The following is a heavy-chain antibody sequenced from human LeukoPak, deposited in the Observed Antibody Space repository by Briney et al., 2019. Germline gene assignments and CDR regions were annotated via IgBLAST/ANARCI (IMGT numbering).Heavy chain of an antibody. CDR2: IYHSGST. CDR1: GGSISSGGYY. CDR3: ARGGFLLPLDY. Sequence: PSETLSLTCTVSGGSISSGGYYWSWIRQPPGKGLEWIGYIYHSGSTYYNPSLKSRVTISVDRSKNQFSLKLSSVTAADTAVYYCARGGFLLPLDYWGQGTLVTVSS. J-gene: IGHJ4*02. D-gene: IGHD2-15*01. V-gene: IGHV4-30-2*01.